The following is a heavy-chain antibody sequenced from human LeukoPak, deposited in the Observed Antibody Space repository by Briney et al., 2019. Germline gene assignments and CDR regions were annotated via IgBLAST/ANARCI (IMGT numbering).Heavy chain of an antibody. J-gene: IGHJ6*02. D-gene: IGHD3-22*01. CDR2: ISSSSSYI. V-gene: IGHV3-21*01. Sequence: PGGSLRLSYAASGFTFSSYSMNWVRQAPEKGLEWVSSISSSSSYIYYADSVKGRFTISRDNAKNSLYLQMNSLRAEDTAVYYCARDVSPRRKLYDSSGYYYYYGMDVWGQGTTVTVSS. CDR3: ARDVSPRRKLYDSSGYYYYYGMDV. CDR1: GFTFSSYS.